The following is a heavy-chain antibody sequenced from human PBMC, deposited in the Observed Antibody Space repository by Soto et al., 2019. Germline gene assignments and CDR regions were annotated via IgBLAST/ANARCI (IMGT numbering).Heavy chain of an antibody. Sequence: SETLSLTCAVYGGSFSGYYWSWIRQPPGKGLEWIGEINHSGSTNYNPSLKSRVTISVDTSKNQFSLKLSSVTAADTAVYYCASRWTRKNAGFDYYYMDVWGKGTTVTVSS. CDR3: ASRWTRKNAGFDYYYMDV. D-gene: IGHD2-15*01. CDR2: INHSGST. V-gene: IGHV4-34*01. J-gene: IGHJ6*03. CDR1: GGSFSGYY.